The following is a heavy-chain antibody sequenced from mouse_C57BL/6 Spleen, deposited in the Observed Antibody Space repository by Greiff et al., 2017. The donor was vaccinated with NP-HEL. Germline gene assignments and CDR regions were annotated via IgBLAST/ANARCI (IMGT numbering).Heavy chain of an antibody. J-gene: IGHJ2*01. Sequence: VQLQQPGAELVKPGASVKLSCKASGYTFTSYWMQWVKQRPGQGLEWIGEIDPSDSYTNYNQKFKGKATLTVDTPSSTAYMQLSSLTSEDSAVYYCARKGERYFDYWGQGTTLTVSS. CDR3: ARKGERYFDY. CDR1: GYTFTSYW. CDR2: IDPSDSYT. V-gene: IGHV1-50*01.